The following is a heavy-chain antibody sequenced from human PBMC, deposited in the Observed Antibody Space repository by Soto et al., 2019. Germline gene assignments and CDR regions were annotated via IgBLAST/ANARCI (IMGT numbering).Heavy chain of an antibody. CDR1: GGSISSGGYY. D-gene: IGHD2-2*01. CDR3: ARGGVPAALDY. V-gene: IGHV4-31*03. J-gene: IGHJ4*02. Sequence: QVQLQESGPGLVKPSQTMSLTCTVSGGSISSGGYYWSWIRQHPGKGLEWMGYIYYSGSTYYNPSLKSRVNISVDTSKNQFSLKLSSVTAADTAVYYCARGGVPAALDYWGQGTLVTVSS. CDR2: IYYSGST.